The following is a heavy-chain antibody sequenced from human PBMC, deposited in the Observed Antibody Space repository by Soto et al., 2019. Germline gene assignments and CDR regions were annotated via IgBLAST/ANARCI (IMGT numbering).Heavy chain of an antibody. V-gene: IGHV1-69*13. Sequence: VASVKVSCKXSGGTFSSYAISWVRQAPGQGLEWMGGIIPIFGTANYAQKFQGRVTITADESTSTAYMELSSLRSEDTAVYYCARSVAGQWLPLDNNWFDPWGQGTLVTVSS. D-gene: IGHD6-19*01. CDR3: ARSVAGQWLPLDNNWFDP. J-gene: IGHJ5*02. CDR2: IIPIFGTA. CDR1: GGTFSSYA.